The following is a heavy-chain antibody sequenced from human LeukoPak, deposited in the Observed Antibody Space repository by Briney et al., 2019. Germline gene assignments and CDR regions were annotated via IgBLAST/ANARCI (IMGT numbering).Heavy chain of an antibody. CDR1: GGSISNSSYY. CDR3: ASQYYDILTGYPYYFDY. Sequence: TSETLSLTCSVSGGSISNSSYYWGWIRQPPGKGLEWIGAIYYSGSTYFNPSLKSRVTMSVATSENQFFLKLSSVTAADTAVYYCASQYYDILTGYPYYFDYWGQGTLVTVSS. V-gene: IGHV4-39*01. CDR2: IYYSGST. J-gene: IGHJ4*02. D-gene: IGHD3-9*01.